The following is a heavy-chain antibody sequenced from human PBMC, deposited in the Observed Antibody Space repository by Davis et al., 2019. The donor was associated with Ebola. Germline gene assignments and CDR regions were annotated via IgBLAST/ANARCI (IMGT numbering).Heavy chain of an antibody. Sequence: GESLKISCAASGFTFSSYAMSWVRQAPGKGLEWVSAISGSGGSTYYADSVKGRFTISRDNSKNTLYLQMNSLRAEDTAVYYCAKAGLPGGRHFDYWGQGTLVTVSS. CDR2: ISGSGGST. J-gene: IGHJ4*02. CDR1: GFTFSSYA. D-gene: IGHD6-19*01. CDR3: AKAGLPGGRHFDY. V-gene: IGHV3-23*01.